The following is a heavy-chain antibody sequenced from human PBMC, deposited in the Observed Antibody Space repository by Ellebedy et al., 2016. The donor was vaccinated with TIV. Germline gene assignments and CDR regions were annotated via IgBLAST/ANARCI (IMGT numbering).Heavy chain of an antibody. D-gene: IGHD3-16*01. CDR3: AREGDLGADY. J-gene: IGHJ4*02. Sequence: ASVNVSCKTSGYTFTSYYIHWVRQAPGQGLEWMGIINPSGGSTSYAEKFQGRITMTRDTSTRTVYMELSILRSEDTAMYSCAREGDLGADYWGQGTLVTVSS. CDR2: INPSGGST. V-gene: IGHV1-46*01. CDR1: GYTFTSYY.